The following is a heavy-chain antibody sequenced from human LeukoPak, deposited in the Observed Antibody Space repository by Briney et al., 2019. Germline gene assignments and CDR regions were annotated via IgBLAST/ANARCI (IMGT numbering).Heavy chain of an antibody. CDR3: ARHDSSGYYYDYYGMDV. V-gene: IGHV4-39*01. CDR2: IFYSGST. J-gene: IGHJ6*02. Sequence: PPETLSLTCTLSGGSTSSSSSYWGWLRQPPGKGLEWIGRIFYSGSTYYNPSLKSRVTISVDTSKNQLTRKLSSVTAADTAVYYCARHDSSGYYYDYYGMDVWGQGTTVTVSS. D-gene: IGHD3-22*01. CDR1: GGSTSSSSSY.